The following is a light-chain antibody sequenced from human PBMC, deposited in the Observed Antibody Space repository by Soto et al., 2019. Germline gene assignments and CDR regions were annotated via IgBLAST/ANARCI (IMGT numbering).Light chain of an antibody. Sequence: HSVLTQPPSVSGAPGQRVTISCTGSSSNIGEGYDVHWYQHLPGTAPKLLIYGNSNRPSGVPDRFSGSKSGTSASLAISGLQSEDEADYYCAAWDDTLNGVLFGGGTKLTVL. CDR3: AAWDDTLNGVL. CDR1: SSNIGEGYD. J-gene: IGLJ2*01. CDR2: GNS. V-gene: IGLV1-40*01.